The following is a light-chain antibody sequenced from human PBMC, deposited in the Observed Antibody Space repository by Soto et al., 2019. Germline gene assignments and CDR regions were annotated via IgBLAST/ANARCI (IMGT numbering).Light chain of an antibody. Sequence: DIQMTQSPSTLSASVGDRVTITCRASESISSWLTWYQHKPGKAPKLVIYQASSLASGVPSRFSGSGSGTEFTLTINNLQPDDFATYYCQQFQSYFRTFGQGTKVEI. CDR3: QQFQSYFRT. V-gene: IGKV1-5*03. CDR2: QAS. CDR1: ESISSW. J-gene: IGKJ1*01.